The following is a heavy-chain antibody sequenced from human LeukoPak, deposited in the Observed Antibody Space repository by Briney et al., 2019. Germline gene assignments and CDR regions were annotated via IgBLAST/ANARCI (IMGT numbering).Heavy chain of an antibody. D-gene: IGHD3-10*01. Sequence: ASVKVSCKISGFSHRDSSMHWVRQGPGKGLEWMGGFDSDSSETIYAQNFQGRVTLTEDTDTDTAYMELKSLRSEDTATYYCATSRNLFGELFNGVDVWGQGTAVTVSS. CDR3: ATSRNLFGELFNGVDV. J-gene: IGHJ6*02. V-gene: IGHV1-24*01. CDR1: GFSHRDSS. CDR2: FDSDSSET.